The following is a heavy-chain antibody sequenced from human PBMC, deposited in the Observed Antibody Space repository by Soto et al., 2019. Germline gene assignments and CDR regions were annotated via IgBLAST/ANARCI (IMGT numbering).Heavy chain of an antibody. D-gene: IGHD3-10*01. CDR3: ARGPTGDPMDV. V-gene: IGHV1-69*13. J-gene: IGHJ6*02. Sequence: SVHVSCKASGYTFPSYYMRWVRQAPGQGLEWMGGINPICGRANYAQKFQGRVTITADESTSTAYMELSSLRSEDTAVYYCARGPTGDPMDVWGQGTTVTVSS. CDR1: GYTFPSYY. CDR2: INPICGRA.